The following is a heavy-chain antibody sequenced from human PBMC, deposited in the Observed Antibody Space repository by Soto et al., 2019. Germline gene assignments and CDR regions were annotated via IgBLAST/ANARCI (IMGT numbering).Heavy chain of an antibody. V-gene: IGHV4-34*01. J-gene: IGHJ6*02. D-gene: IGHD2-15*01. CDR1: GESFSSYY. CDR2: IKHSGSI. Sequence: SETLSLTCAPCGESFSSYYWSCILETTGKGLEWIGEIKHSGSINYNPSLKSRVNISVDTPKTHFSMKLSSVTAADTAVYYCARGLRGGSTNYYYGMDVWGQGTT. CDR3: ARGLRGGSTNYYYGMDV.